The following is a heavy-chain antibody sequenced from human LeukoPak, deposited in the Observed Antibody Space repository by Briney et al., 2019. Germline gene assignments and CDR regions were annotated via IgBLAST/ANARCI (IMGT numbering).Heavy chain of an antibody. V-gene: IGHV3-30-3*01. D-gene: IGHD5-12*01. CDR3: ARGGGGYDLRYYYYYGMDV. J-gene: IGHJ6*02. CDR2: ISYDGSNK. Sequence: GGSLRLSCAASGFTFSSYAMHWVRQAPGKGLEWVAVISYDGSNKYYADSVKGRFTISRDNSKNTLYLQMNSLRAEDTAVYYCARGGGGYDLRYYYYYGMDVWGQGTTVTVSS. CDR1: GFTFSSYA.